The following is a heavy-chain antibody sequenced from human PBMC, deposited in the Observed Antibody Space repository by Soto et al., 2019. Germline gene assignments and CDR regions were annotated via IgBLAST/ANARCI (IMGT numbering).Heavy chain of an antibody. CDR3: AKDQGSSWYEIDY. V-gene: IGHV3-23*01. D-gene: IGHD6-13*01. Sequence: WGSLRLSFAASGFTFSNYAVTWVRRSPGKGLEWVSTISGSGGSTYYADSVKGRFTISRDNSKNTLYLQMNSLRAEDTAVYYCAKDQGSSWYEIDYWGQGTLVTVSS. CDR2: ISGSGGST. CDR1: GFTFSNYA. J-gene: IGHJ4*02.